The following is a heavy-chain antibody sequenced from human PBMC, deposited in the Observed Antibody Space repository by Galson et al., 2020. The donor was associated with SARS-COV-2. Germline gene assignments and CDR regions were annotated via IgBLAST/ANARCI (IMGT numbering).Heavy chain of an antibody. V-gene: IGHV3-23*01. CDR3: AKDRGDFWSGYYHLFDY. CDR2: ISGSGDNT. Sequence: GGSLRLSCAASGFPFSGYALSWVRQAPGKGLEWVSAISGSGDNTVSADSVKGRFTISRDKSKSVMYLQMNSVRAEDTAVYYCAKDRGDFWSGYYHLFDYWGQGTLVTVSS. D-gene: IGHD3-3*01. J-gene: IGHJ4*02. CDR1: GFPFSGYA.